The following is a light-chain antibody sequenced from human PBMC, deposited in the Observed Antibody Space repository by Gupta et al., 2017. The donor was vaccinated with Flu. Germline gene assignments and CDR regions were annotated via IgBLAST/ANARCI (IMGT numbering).Light chain of an antibody. J-gene: IGKJ3*01. CDR3: QQYSDWLFT. CDR1: QSVGIN. Sequence: DIVMTQSPASLSVSPGQRATLSCRASQSVGINVAWYQQKPGQAPRLLIYSASSRATGVPTRFSGSGSGTEFTLSISSLQSEDFAIYYCQQYSDWLFTFGPGTKVNMK. CDR2: SAS. V-gene: IGKV3-15*01.